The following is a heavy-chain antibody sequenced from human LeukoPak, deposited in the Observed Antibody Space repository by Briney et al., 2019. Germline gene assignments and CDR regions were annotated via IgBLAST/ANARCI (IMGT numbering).Heavy chain of an antibody. D-gene: IGHD6-13*01. CDR1: GFTFSSYW. Sequence: GGSLRLSCAASGFTFSSYWMHWVRQAPGKGLEWLAVIWYDGSNKYYADSVKGRFTISRDYSKNTLYLQMDSLRAEDTAVYYCARGNSDLATAPDSWGQGTLVTVSS. CDR3: ARGNSDLATAPDS. V-gene: IGHV3-33*08. J-gene: IGHJ5*01. CDR2: IWYDGSNK.